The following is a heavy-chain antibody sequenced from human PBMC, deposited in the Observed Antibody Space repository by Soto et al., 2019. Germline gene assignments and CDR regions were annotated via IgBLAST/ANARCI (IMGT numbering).Heavy chain of an antibody. CDR3: ASNSKDVVGATAPSGGMDV. CDR2: IKQDGSEK. D-gene: IGHD1-26*01. J-gene: IGHJ6*02. Sequence: PGGSLRLSCAASGFTFSSYWMSWVRQAPGKGLEWVANIKQDGSEKYYVDSVKGRFTISRDNAKNSLYLQMNSLRAEDTAVYYCASNSKDVVGATAPSGGMDVWGQGTTVTVSS. CDR1: GFTFSSYW. V-gene: IGHV3-7*05.